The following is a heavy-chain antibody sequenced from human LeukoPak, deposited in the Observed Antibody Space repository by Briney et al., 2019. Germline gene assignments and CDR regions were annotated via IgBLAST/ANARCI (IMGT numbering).Heavy chain of an antibody. CDR2: INHSGST. D-gene: IGHD6-19*01. CDR1: GGSFSGYY. J-gene: IGHJ5*02. V-gene: IGHV4-34*01. Sequence: SETLSLTCAVYGGSFSGYYWSWIRQPPGKGLEWIGEINHSGSTNYNPSLKSRVTISVDTSKNQFSLKLSSVTAADTAVYYCARGRRAVADPWGQGTLVTVSS. CDR3: ARGRRAVADP.